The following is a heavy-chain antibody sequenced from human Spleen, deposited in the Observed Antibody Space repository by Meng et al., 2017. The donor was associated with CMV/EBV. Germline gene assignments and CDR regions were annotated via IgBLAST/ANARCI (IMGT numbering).Heavy chain of an antibody. CDR2: IIPILGLS. Sequence: SGGTFGSNALSWVRQAPGQGLEWMGGIIPILGLSTYAQRFQGRVTITADKSTGTGYMEVPSLRFDDTAVYYCVTYQYDSGWTEDSWGQGTLVTVSS. V-gene: IGHV1-69*10. J-gene: IGHJ4*02. CDR3: VTYQYDSGWTEDS. D-gene: IGHD3-16*01. CDR1: GGTFGSNA.